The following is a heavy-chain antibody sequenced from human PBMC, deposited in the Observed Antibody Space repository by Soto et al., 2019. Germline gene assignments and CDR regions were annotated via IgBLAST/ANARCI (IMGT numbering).Heavy chain of an antibody. V-gene: IGHV4-39*01. J-gene: IGHJ5*02. Sequence: QLQLQESGPGLLKPSETLSLTCTVSGGSISNSNYYWGWIRQAPGKGLEWIGSIYYSGSTNYSPSSKSRVTTAVDTSKNQFSLKLKSVTAADTAVYYCARQYSGSSRGGFDPWGQGTPVTVSS. D-gene: IGHD6-13*01. CDR3: ARQYSGSSRGGFDP. CDR1: GGSISNSNYY. CDR2: IYYSGST.